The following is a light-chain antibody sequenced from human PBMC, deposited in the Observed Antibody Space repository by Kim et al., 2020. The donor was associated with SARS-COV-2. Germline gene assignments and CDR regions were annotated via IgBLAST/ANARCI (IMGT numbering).Light chain of an antibody. Sequence: ASVGDRDTIPCRASQSISSYLNWYQQKPGKAPKLLIYAASSLQSGVPSRFSGSGSGTDFTLTISSLQPEDFATYYCQQSYSTPLTFGGGTKVDIK. V-gene: IGKV1-39*01. CDR1: QSISSY. J-gene: IGKJ4*01. CDR2: AAS. CDR3: QQSYSTPLT.